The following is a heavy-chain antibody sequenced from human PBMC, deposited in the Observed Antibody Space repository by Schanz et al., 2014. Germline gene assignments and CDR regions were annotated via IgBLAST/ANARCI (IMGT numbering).Heavy chain of an antibody. D-gene: IGHD4-4*01. CDR2: IHTDGTT. J-gene: IGHJ3*02. V-gene: IGHV3-66*01. CDR3: AKDRWRATVMVDAFDI. CDR1: GFRVTTNY. Sequence: EEQLVESGGDLVQPGGSLRLSCVASGFRVTTNYMSWVRQAPGKGLKWVSVIHTDGTTLYADSVKGRFTISRDNSKNTVHLQMNSLRAEDTAVYFCAKDRWRATVMVDAFDIWGQGTKVTVSS.